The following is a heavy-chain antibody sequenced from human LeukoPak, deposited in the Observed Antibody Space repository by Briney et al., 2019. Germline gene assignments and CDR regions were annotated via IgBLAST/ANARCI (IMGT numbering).Heavy chain of an antibody. V-gene: IGHV5-51*01. J-gene: IGHJ6*03. D-gene: IGHD1-26*01. CDR3: ARVVGATTFFYYYYMDV. CDR2: IYPGDSDT. CDR1: GYSFTSYW. Sequence: GESLKISCRGSGYSFTSYWIGWVRQMPGKGLEWMGIIYPGDSDTRYSPSFQGQVTISADKSISTAYLQWSSLKASGTAMYYCARVVGATTFFYYYYMDVWGKGTTVTVSS.